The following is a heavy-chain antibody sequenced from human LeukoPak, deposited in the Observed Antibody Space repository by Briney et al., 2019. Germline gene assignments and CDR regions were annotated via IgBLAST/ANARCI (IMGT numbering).Heavy chain of an antibody. CDR2: IRSDGYHT. Sequence: PGGSLRLSCAASGFTFSSYGIHWVRQAPGKGLEWVAFIRSDGYHTYYTDSVKGRFIITRDNFKNTLYLQMNSLRLEDMAVYYCAKPSGSGVDYWGRGTRVTVSS. V-gene: IGHV3-30*02. CDR3: AKPSGSGVDY. D-gene: IGHD1-26*01. J-gene: IGHJ4*02. CDR1: GFTFSSYG.